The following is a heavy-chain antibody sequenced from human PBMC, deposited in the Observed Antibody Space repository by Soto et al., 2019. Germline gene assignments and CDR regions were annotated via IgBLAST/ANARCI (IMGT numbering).Heavy chain of an antibody. J-gene: IGHJ4*02. D-gene: IGHD1-1*01. V-gene: IGHV3-15*01. CDR2: IKSWSDGGTT. Sequence: EGQLVESGGGLVEPGETLRLSCAASGFTFKNAWMSWVGQAPGKRLEWVGRIKSWSDGGTTDYGAPVKGRFSISRDDAKNTLSLLMNSLRTEDTAVYYCTTGTTVAKYYFDFWGQGTLVTVSS. CDR3: TTGTTVAKYYFDF. CDR1: GFTFKNAW.